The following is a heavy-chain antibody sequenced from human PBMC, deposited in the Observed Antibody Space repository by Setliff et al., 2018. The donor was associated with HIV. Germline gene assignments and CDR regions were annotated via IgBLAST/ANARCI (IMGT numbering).Heavy chain of an antibody. Sequence: VKVSCKSSGDTLTDYYIHWVRQAPGQGLEWMAWINPNSGDTNSAQKFQGRVTMTRDTSIRTVYMELSRLTSDDTAVYFCARDRTQQNWGSRGYYYMDVWGKGTTVTVSS. CDR2: INPNSGDT. J-gene: IGHJ6*03. CDR3: ARDRTQQNWGSRGYYYMDV. D-gene: IGHD7-27*01. V-gene: IGHV1-2*02. CDR1: GDTLTDYY.